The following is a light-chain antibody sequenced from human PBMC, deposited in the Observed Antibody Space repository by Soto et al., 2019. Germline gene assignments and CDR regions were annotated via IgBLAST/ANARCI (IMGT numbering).Light chain of an antibody. CDR1: SRDVDAYDF. V-gene: IGLV2-11*01. Sequence: QSVLTQPRSVSGSPGQSVAISCTGTSRDVDAYDFVSWYQHHPGKAPKLIISEVSKRPSGVSHRFSGSKSGNTASLTISGLQAEDEADYFCCSFAGSFYVFGTGTRSPP. CDR2: EVS. J-gene: IGLJ1*01. CDR3: CSFAGSFYV.